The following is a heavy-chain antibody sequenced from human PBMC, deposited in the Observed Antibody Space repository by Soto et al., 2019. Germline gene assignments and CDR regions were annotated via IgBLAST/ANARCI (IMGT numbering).Heavy chain of an antibody. J-gene: IGHJ5*02. D-gene: IGHD2-2*02. CDR2: ISGSGGST. V-gene: IGHV3-23*01. CDR1: GFTFSSYA. CDR3: AKDLRSYCSSTSCYIDWFDP. Sequence: PGGSLRLSCAASGFTFSSYAMSWVRQAPGKGLEWVSAISGSGGSTYYADSVKGRFTISRDNSKNTLYLQMNSLRAEDTAVYYCAKDLRSYCSSTSCYIDWFDPWGQGTLVTVSS.